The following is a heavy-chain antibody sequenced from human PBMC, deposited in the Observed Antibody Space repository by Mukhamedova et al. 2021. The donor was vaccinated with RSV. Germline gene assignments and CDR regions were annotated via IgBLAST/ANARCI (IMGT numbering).Heavy chain of an antibody. D-gene: IGHD2-15*01. J-gene: IGHJ4*02. V-gene: IGHV3-21*01. CDR3: ARVQYCSGGSCYSVDY. CDR2: ISSSSSYI. Sequence: ISSSSSYIYYADSVKGRFTISRDNAKNSLYLQMNSLRAEDTAVYYCARVQYCSGGSCYSVDYWGQGTLVTVSS.